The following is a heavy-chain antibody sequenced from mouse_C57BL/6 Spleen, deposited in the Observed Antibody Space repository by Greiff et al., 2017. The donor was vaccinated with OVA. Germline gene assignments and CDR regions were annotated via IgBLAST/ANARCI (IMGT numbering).Heavy chain of an antibody. D-gene: IGHD1-1*01. J-gene: IGHJ1*03. CDR2: INYDGSST. CDR1: GFTFSDYY. Sequence: DVHLVESEGGLVQPGSSMKLSCTASGFTFSDYYMAWVRQVPEKGLEWVANINYDGSSTYYLDSLKSRFIISRDNAKNILYLQMSSLKSEDTATYYCARERGYYYGSSYWYFDVWGTGTTVTVSS. V-gene: IGHV5-16*01. CDR3: ARERGYYYGSSYWYFDV.